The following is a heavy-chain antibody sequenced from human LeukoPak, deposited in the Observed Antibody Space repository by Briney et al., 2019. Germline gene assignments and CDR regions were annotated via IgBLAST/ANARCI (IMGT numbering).Heavy chain of an antibody. Sequence: ASVKVSCKASGYTFTNYYMHWVRQAPGQGLEWMGIINPSGGNTSYAQKFQGRVTMTRDVSTSTVYMELSSLRSDDTAVYYCAREPNLYYNMDVWGKGTTVTVSS. V-gene: IGHV1-46*01. CDR2: INPSGGNT. CDR1: GYTFTNYY. CDR3: AREPNLYYNMDV. J-gene: IGHJ6*04. D-gene: IGHD1-26*01.